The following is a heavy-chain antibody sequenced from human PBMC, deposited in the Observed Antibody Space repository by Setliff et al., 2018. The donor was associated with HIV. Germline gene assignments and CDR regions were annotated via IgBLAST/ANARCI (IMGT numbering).Heavy chain of an antibody. CDR1: GFSLSTNGMR. Sequence: VNPTQTLTLTCTFSGFSLSTNGMRVSWIRQPPGKGLEWIGSIYYSGSTYYNPSLKSRVTISVDTSKNQFSLRLSSVAAGDTAVYYCARDNGRYFDRGWFDPWGQGALVTVSS. J-gene: IGHJ5*02. D-gene: IGHD3-9*01. CDR2: IYYSGST. V-gene: IGHV4-39*02. CDR3: ARDNGRYFDRGWFDP.